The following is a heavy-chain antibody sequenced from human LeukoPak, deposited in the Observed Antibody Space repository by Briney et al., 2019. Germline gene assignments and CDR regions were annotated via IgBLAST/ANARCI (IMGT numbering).Heavy chain of an antibody. J-gene: IGHJ4*02. Sequence: ASVKVSCKASGYTFTSYGISWVRQAPGQGLEWMGWISAYNGNTNYAQKLQGRVTMTTDTSTSTAYVELRSLRSDDTAVYYCARSYDSSGYFDYWGQGTLVTVSS. D-gene: IGHD3-22*01. CDR3: ARSYDSSGYFDY. V-gene: IGHV1-18*01. CDR1: GYTFTSYG. CDR2: ISAYNGNT.